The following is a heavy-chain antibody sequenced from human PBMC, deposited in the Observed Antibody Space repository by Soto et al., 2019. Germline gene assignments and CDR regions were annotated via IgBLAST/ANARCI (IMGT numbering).Heavy chain of an antibody. J-gene: IGHJ4*02. CDR1: GFTFSSYA. CDR3: ANGDLNDVADY. Sequence: EVQLLESGGGLVQPVGSLRLSCAASGFTFSSYAMIWVRKAPGKELEWVSAISGSGGSTYYSDSVKGRFTISRDHSNNTLYLKMNSLGDEDTAVYYCANGDLNDVADYCGQGTLVTVSS. V-gene: IGHV3-23*01. D-gene: IGHD1-1*01. CDR2: ISGSGGST.